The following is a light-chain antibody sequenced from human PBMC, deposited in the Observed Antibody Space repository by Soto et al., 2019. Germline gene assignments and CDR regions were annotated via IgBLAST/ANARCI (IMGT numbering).Light chain of an antibody. J-gene: IGLJ1*01. CDR3: CSYTSTYTYV. CDR1: SSDIGGYNH. V-gene: IGLV2-14*03. Sequence: QSALTQPASVSGSPGQSITISCTGTSSDIGGYNHVSWYQHHPGKAPKVMIYDVSNRPSGVSNRFWGSKSGNTASLTISGLLAEDEADYYCCSYTSTYTYVFGTGTKLTVL. CDR2: DVS.